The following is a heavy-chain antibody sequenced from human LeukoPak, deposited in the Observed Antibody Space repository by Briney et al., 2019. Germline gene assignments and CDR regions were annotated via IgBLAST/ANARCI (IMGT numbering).Heavy chain of an antibody. CDR2: IRHDGSSK. CDR1: GFTFSSYG. Sequence: GGSLRLSCAASGFTFSSYGMHWVRQAPGKGLEWVAFIRHDGSSKYHADSVKGRFTISRDNAKSSLFLQMNSLRAEDTAVYYCARCSSSGCASSPLAGYLYWGQGTLVTVSS. CDR3: ARCSSSGCASSPLAGYLY. J-gene: IGHJ4*02. V-gene: IGHV3-30*02. D-gene: IGHD2-2*01.